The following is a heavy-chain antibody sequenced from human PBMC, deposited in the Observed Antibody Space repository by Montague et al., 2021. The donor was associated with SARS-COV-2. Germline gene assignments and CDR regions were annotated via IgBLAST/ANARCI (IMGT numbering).Heavy chain of an antibody. V-gene: IGHV3-21*01. J-gene: IGHJ4*02. CDR3: ARAQHYDFWSGKSFEY. CDR1: GFTFSGYT. Sequence: SLRLSCAAFGFTFSGYTVNWVRQAPGKGLEWVSSISSSSSYIYYADSVKGRFTISRDNAKNSLYLQMNSLRAEDTAVYYCARAQHYDFWSGKSFEYWGQGTLVTVSS. CDR2: ISSSSSYI. D-gene: IGHD3-3*01.